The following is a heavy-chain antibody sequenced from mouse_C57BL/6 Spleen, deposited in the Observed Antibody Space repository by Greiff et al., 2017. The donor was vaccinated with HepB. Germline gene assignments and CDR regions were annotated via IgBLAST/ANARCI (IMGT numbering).Heavy chain of an antibody. CDR1: GYTFTSYW. CDR3: ARSARTSYYYGTPNFDY. CDR2: IYPGSGST. J-gene: IGHJ2*01. Sequence: QVHVKQPGAELVKPGASVKMSCKASGYTFTSYWITWVKQRPGQGLEWIGDIYPGSGSTNYNEKFKSKATLTVDTSSSTAYMQLSSLTSEDSAVYYCARSARTSYYYGTPNFDYWGQGTTLTVSS. D-gene: IGHD1-1*01. V-gene: IGHV1-55*01.